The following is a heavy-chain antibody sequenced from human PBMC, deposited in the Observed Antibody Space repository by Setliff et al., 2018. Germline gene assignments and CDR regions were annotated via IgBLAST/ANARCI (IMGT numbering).Heavy chain of an antibody. CDR3: AITMTTGVDFFDY. Sequence: PGGSLRLSCAASGFTFSGSAMYWVRQASGKGLEWVGRIRSKADSYPTAYAASVKARFTISRDDSKNTAYLQVNSLKTEDTAVYYCAITMTTGVDFFDYWGQGTLVTVSS. J-gene: IGHJ4*02. V-gene: IGHV3-73*01. D-gene: IGHD4-17*01. CDR1: GFTFSGSA. CDR2: IRSKADSYPT.